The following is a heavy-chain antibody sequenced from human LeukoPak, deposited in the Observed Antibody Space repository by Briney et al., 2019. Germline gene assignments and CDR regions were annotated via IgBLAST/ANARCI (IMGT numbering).Heavy chain of an antibody. CDR2: IYSGVGT. J-gene: IGHJ5*02. V-gene: IGHV3-53*01. CDR1: GFIVSSRY. Sequence: PGGSLRLSCAASGFIVSSRYMSWVRQAPGKGLEWVSAIYSGVGTNYADSVKGRFPISRDNAKNTVYLEMNSLSVEDTATYYCIRDFRSADLWGQGTLVTVTS. CDR3: IRDFRSADL.